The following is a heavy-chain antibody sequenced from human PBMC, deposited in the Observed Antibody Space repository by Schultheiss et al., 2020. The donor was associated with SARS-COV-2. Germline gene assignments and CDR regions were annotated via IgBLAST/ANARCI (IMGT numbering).Heavy chain of an antibody. CDR1: GYTFTGYY. J-gene: IGHJ4*02. D-gene: IGHD6-19*01. Sequence: ASVKVSCKASGYTFTGYYMHWVRQAPGQGLEWMGWISAYNGNTNYAQKLQGRVTMTRDTSISTAYMELSRLRSDDTAVYYCARGGIAVAGTLWYFDYWGQGTLVTVSS. CDR2: ISAYNGNT. V-gene: IGHV1-2*02. CDR3: ARGGIAVAGTLWYFDY.